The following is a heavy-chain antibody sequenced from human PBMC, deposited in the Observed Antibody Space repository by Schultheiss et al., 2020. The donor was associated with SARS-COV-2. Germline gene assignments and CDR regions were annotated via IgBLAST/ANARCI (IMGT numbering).Heavy chain of an antibody. D-gene: IGHD3-10*01. V-gene: IGHV4-59*01. CDR1: GGSISSYY. CDR2: IYYSGST. CDR3: ARGEILSFETLYSLVY. J-gene: IGHJ4*02. Sequence: SETLSLTCTVSGGSISSYYWSWIRQPPGKGLEWIGYIYYSGSTNYNPSLKGRVTISGDMSKSQFSLNLNSVTAADTAVYYCARGEILSFETLYSLVYWGQGTLVTVSS.